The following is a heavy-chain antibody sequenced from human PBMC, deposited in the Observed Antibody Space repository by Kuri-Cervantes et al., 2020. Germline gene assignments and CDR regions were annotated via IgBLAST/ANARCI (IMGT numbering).Heavy chain of an antibody. V-gene: IGHV3-11*01. Sequence: GESLKISCAASGFTFSDYYMSWIRQAPGKGLEWISYISNSGTTIYYAADSVKGRFTLSRDNAENSLYLQMNSLRAEDTAVYYCARDRGDQLLLDYWGQGTLVTVSS. D-gene: IGHD2-2*01. CDR1: GFTFSDYY. J-gene: IGHJ4*02. CDR3: ARDRGDQLLLDY. CDR2: ISNSGTTI.